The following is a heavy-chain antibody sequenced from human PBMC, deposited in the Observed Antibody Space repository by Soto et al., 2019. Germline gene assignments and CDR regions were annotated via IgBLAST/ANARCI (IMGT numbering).Heavy chain of an antibody. CDR3: AREGSSWYNWFDP. Sequence: GGSLRLSCAASGFTFSSYSMNWVRQAPGKGLEWVSSISSSSSYIHYADSVKGRFTISRDNAKNSLYLQMNSLRAEDTAVYYCAREGSSWYNWFDPWGQGTLVTVSS. J-gene: IGHJ5*02. CDR1: GFTFSSYS. D-gene: IGHD6-13*01. V-gene: IGHV3-21*01. CDR2: ISSSSSYI.